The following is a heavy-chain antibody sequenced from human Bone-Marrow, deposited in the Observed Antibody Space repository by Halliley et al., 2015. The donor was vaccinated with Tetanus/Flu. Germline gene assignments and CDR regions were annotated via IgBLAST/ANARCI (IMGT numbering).Heavy chain of an antibody. J-gene: IGHJ4*02. CDR2: YSSGGT. CDR3: SRANVGYCSSTTCSAPFEY. V-gene: IGHV4-4*07. Sequence: YSSGGTNYKPALRGRVSMSVDRSNNQFSLKLSSVAAADTAVYYCSRANVGYCSSTTCSAPFEYWGQGTLVTVSS. D-gene: IGHD2-2*01.